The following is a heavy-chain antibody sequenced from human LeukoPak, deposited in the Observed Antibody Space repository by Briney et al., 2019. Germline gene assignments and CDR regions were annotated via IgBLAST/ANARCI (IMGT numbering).Heavy chain of an antibody. CDR3: ARDYSTVTTFFDY. V-gene: IGHV3-48*01. CDR2: ITGGSTTI. D-gene: IGHD4-17*01. CDR1: GFTFNIYG. Sequence: GGSLRLSCAASGFTFNIYGMNWVRQAPGKGLEWVSYITGGSTTIYYADSVKGRFTISRDNAKNSLYLQMNSLRAEDTAVYYCARDYSTVTTFFDYWGQGTLVTVSS. J-gene: IGHJ4*02.